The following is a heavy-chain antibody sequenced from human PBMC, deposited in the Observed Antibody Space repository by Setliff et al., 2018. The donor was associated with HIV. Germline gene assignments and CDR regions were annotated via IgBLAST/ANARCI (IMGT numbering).Heavy chain of an antibody. CDR1: GGTFSSYS. Sequence: SVKVSCKASGGTFSSYSINWVRQAPGQGLEWMGGIIPIYGTANYAQKFQGRVTITADTSTSTAYMELRSLRPDDTAVYYCARDVDYTDAFDIWGQGTMVTVSS. V-gene: IGHV1-69*06. CDR2: IIPIYGTA. J-gene: IGHJ3*02. D-gene: IGHD4-4*01. CDR3: ARDVDYTDAFDI.